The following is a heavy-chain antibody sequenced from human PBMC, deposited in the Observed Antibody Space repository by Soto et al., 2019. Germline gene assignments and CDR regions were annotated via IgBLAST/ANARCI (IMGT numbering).Heavy chain of an antibody. CDR3: ASLNYYDSSGYPSYYYYGMDV. CDR1: GGTFSSYA. V-gene: IGHV1-69*13. J-gene: IGHJ6*02. D-gene: IGHD3-22*01. CDR2: IIPIFGTA. Sequence: ASVKVSCKASGGTFSSYAISWVRQAPGQGLEWMGGIIPIFGTANYAQKFQGRVTITADESTSTAYMELSSLRSEDTAVYYCASLNYYDSSGYPSYYYYGMDVWGQGTTVTVSS.